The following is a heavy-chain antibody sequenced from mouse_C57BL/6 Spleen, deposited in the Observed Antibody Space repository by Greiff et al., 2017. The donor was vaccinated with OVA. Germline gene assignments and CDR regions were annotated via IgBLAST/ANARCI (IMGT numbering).Heavy chain of an antibody. CDR3: AIHYSFDY. V-gene: IGHV1-82*01. CDR1: GYSFSSSG. J-gene: IGHJ2*01. Sequence: QVQLQQSGPELVKPGPSVKISCKASGYSFSSSGMNWVQQRPGKGLEWIGRIYPGDGDTNYNGKFKGQATLTADKSSSTAYMRLSNLTSEDSAVYYCAIHYSFDYWGQGTTLTVSS. CDR2: IYPGDGDT.